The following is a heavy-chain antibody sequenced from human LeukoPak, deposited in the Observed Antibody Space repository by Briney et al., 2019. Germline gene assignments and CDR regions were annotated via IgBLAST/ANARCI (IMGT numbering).Heavy chain of an antibody. V-gene: IGHV3-23*01. J-gene: IGHJ4*02. CDR2: ISGSGGST. D-gene: IGHD3-16*01. CDR1: GFTFSSYA. CDR3: AKGYYDYVWGSYYFDY. Sequence: GGSLRLSCAASGFTFSSYAMSCVRQAPGKGLEWVSAISGSGGSTYYADSVKGRFTISRDNSRDTLYLQMNSLRAEDTAVYYCAKGYYDYVWGSYYFDYWGQGTLVTVSS.